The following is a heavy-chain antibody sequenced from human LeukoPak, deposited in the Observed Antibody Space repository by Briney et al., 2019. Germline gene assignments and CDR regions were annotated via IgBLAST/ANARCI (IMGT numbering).Heavy chain of an antibody. CDR2: ISSSSSYI. J-gene: IGHJ4*02. D-gene: IGHD3-22*01. CDR3: ARNGDYYDSSGYLY. Sequence: PGGSLRLSCAASGFTFSSYSMNWVRQAPGKGLEWVSSISSSSSYIYYADSVKGRFTISRDNAKNSLYLQMNSLRAEDTAVYYCARNGDYYDSSGYLYWGQGTLVTVSS. CDR1: GFTFSSYS. V-gene: IGHV3-21*01.